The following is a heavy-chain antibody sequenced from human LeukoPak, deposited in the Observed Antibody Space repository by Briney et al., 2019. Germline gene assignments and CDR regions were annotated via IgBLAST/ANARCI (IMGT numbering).Heavy chain of an antibody. CDR3: ARDRLGIAAAGTLLATFDI. Sequence: SQTLSLTCSVSGDSINSGTYYWGWIRQPAGKGLEWIGRIDTSGSTNYNPSLKSRVTISVDTSKNQFSLKLSSVAAADTAVYYCARDRLGIAAAGTLLATFDIWGQGTMVTVSS. V-gene: IGHV4-61*02. D-gene: IGHD6-13*01. J-gene: IGHJ3*02. CDR1: GDSINSGTYY. CDR2: IDTSGST.